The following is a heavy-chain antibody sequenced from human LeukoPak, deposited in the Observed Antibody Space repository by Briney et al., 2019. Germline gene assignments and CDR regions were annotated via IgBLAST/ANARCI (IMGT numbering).Heavy chain of an antibody. J-gene: IGHJ4*02. D-gene: IGHD2-15*01. V-gene: IGHV1-2*02. CDR2: INPNIGGT. Sequence: ASVKVSCKPSGYTFTGYYMHGVRQAPGPGLEWMGWINPNIGGTNYAQKFQGRVTMTRDTSISTAYMELSRLRSDDTAVYYCARDGRYCSGGSWYANYYFDYCGQGTLVTVSS. CDR3: ARDGRYCSGGSWYANYYFDY. CDR1: GYTFTGYY.